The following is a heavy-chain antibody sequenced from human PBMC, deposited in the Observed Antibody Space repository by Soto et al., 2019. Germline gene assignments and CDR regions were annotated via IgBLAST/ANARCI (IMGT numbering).Heavy chain of an antibody. CDR2: ISSSSSTI. Sequence: GGSLRLSCAASGFTFRSYSMNWVSQAPGKGLEWVAYISSSSSTIYYADSVKGRFTISRDNAKNSLYLQMNSLRDEDTAVYYCARESGYLNWFDPWGQGTLVTVSS. CDR3: ARESGYLNWFDP. V-gene: IGHV3-48*02. CDR1: GFTFRSYS. J-gene: IGHJ5*02. D-gene: IGHD3-22*01.